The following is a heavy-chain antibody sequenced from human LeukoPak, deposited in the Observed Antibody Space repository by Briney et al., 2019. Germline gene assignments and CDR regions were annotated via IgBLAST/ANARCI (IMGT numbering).Heavy chain of an antibody. CDR2: IYTSGST. J-gene: IGHJ5*02. D-gene: IGHD2-2*02. CDR1: GGSISSYY. Sequence: SGTLSLTCTVSGGSISSYYWSWIRQPPGKGLEWIGYIYTSGSTNYNPSLKSRVTISVDTSKNQFSLKLSSVTAADTAVYYCARLGYCSSTSCYTGWFDPWGQGTLVTVSS. CDR3: ARLGYCSSTSCYTGWFDP. V-gene: IGHV4-4*09.